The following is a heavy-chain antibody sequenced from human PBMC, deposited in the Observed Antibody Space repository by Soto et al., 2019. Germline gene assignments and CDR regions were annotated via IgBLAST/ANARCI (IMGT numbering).Heavy chain of an antibody. Sequence: SETLSLTCSVSGGSLNNFYWNWIRQTAGKGLEWIGRIHASGNTNYNPSLKSRATLSVDTSKNQFSLKVRSVTAADTAVYYCARSSHKESWFDPWGQGTLVTVPQ. J-gene: IGHJ5*02. CDR2: IHASGNT. D-gene: IGHD6-19*01. V-gene: IGHV4-4*07. CDR1: GGSLNNFY. CDR3: ARSSHKESWFDP.